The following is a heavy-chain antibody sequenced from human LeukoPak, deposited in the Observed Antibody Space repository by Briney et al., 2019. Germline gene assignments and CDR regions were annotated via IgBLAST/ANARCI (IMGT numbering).Heavy chain of an antibody. CDR1: GYTFTGYY. D-gene: IGHD2-15*01. Sequence: ASVKVSCKASGYTFTGYYMHWVRQAPGQGLEWMGWINPNSGGTNYAQKFQGRVTMTRDTSISTAYMELSRLRSDDTAVYYCARDQEGYCSGGSCYDLGWFDPWGQGTLVTVSS. J-gene: IGHJ5*02. CDR2: INPNSGGT. CDR3: ARDQEGYCSGGSCYDLGWFDP. V-gene: IGHV1-2*02.